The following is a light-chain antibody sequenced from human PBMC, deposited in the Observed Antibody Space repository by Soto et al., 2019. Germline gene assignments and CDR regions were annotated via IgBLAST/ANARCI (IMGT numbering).Light chain of an antibody. J-gene: IGLJ1*01. CDR3: CSFAGRIFV. CDR1: SSDVGGHNH. V-gene: IGLV2-11*01. CDR2: DVN. Sequence: QSALTQPRSVSGSPGQSVTVSCTGTSSDVGGHNHVSWYQRHPGKVPKLMISDVNKRHSGVPDRFSGSKSGNTASLTISGLQAEDEADYYCCSFAGRIFVFGTGTKVTVL.